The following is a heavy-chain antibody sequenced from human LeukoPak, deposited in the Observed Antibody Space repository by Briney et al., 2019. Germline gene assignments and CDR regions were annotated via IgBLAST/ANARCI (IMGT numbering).Heavy chain of an antibody. CDR1: GYTFTGHQ. CDR3: ARDTYYYGSSYNWFDP. D-gene: IGHD3-10*01. J-gene: IGHJ5*02. V-gene: IGHV1-8*03. CDR2: MNPNSGNT. Sequence: ASVKVSCKASGYTFTGHQMHWVRQATGQGLEWMGWMNPNSGNTGYAQKFQGRVTITRNTSISTAYMELSSLRSEDTAVYYCARDTYYYGSSYNWFDPWGQGTLVTVSS.